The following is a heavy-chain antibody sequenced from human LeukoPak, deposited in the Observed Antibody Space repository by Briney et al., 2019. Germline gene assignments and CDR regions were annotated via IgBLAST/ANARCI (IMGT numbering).Heavy chain of an antibody. CDR3: VRDRITTVGEPFDY. Sequence: ASVKVSCKASGYTFTGYYMHWVRQAPGQGLEWMGWINPNSGGTNYAQKFQGRVTMTRDTSISTAYMDLSRLRSDDTAVYYCVRDRITTVGEPFDYWGQGTLVTVSS. D-gene: IGHD3-16*01. CDR1: GYTFTGYY. J-gene: IGHJ4*02. V-gene: IGHV1-2*02. CDR2: INPNSGGT.